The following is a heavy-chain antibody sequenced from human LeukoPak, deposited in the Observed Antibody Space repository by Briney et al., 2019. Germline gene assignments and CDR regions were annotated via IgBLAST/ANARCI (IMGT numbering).Heavy chain of an antibody. D-gene: IGHD2-2*01. CDR2: ISSSSSTI. CDR1: GFTFSSYS. V-gene: IGHV3-48*04. Sequence: PGGSLRLSCAASGFTFSSYSMNWVRQAPGKGLEWVSYISSSSSTIYYADSVKGRFTISRDNAKNSLYLQMNSLRAEDTAVYYCARAVVPAAIGLGYFDYWGQGTLVTVSS. CDR3: ARAVVPAAIGLGYFDY. J-gene: IGHJ4*02.